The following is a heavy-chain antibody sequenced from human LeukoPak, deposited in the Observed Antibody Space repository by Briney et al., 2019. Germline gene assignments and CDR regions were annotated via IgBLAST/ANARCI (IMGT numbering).Heavy chain of an antibody. V-gene: IGHV4-59*01. CDR2: IYYSGST. CDR1: GGSISSYY. J-gene: IGHJ3*02. Sequence: SETLSLTCTVSGGSISSYYWSWIRQPPGKGLEWIGYIYYSGSTNYNPSLKSRVTISVDTSKNQFSLKLSSVTAADTAVYYCARSGYYDSSGYYQELYAFDIWGQGTMVTVSS. D-gene: IGHD3-22*01. CDR3: ARSGYYDSSGYYQELYAFDI.